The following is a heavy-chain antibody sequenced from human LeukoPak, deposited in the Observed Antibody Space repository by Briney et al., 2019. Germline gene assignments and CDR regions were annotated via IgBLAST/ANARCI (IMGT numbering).Heavy chain of an antibody. J-gene: IGHJ5*02. CDR3: AKDWNNWFDP. CDR1: GFTFSNYG. D-gene: IGHD1-1*01. Sequence: GGSLRLSCAASGFTFSNYGFHWVRQAPGKGLEWVALISFDGSKKYFADSVKGRFTLSRDNSKNTLYLQMNSLRGEDTAVYYCAKDWNNWFDPWGQGTLVTVSS. V-gene: IGHV3-30*18. CDR2: ISFDGSKK.